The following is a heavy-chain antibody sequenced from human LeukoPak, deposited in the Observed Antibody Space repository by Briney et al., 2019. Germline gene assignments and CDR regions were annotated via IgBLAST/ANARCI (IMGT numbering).Heavy chain of an antibody. D-gene: IGHD3-9*01. CDR1: GGSISSSSYY. CDR3: ARHFALLRYFDWLLPFDY. Sequence: SETLSLTCTVSGGSISSSSYYWGWIRQPPGTGLEWIGSIYYSGSTYSNPSLKSRVTISVDTSKNQFSLKLSSVTAADTAVYYCARHFALLRYFDWLLPFDYWGQGTLVTVSS. V-gene: IGHV4-39*01. CDR2: IYYSGST. J-gene: IGHJ4*02.